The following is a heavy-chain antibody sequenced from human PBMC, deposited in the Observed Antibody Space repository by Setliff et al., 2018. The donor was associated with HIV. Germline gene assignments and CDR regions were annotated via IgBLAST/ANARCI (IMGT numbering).Heavy chain of an antibody. Sequence: TCAVYVESFSGFYWSWIRQPPGKGLEWIGEINHSGSTNYNPSLKSRVTISVDTSKNQFSLKMRSVTAADTAVYYCATSPAGEILGSRPFYFDYWGQGTLVTVSS. CDR3: ATSPAGEILGSRPFYFDY. V-gene: IGHV4-34*01. CDR1: VESFSGFY. J-gene: IGHJ4*02. CDR2: INHSGST. D-gene: IGHD3-10*01.